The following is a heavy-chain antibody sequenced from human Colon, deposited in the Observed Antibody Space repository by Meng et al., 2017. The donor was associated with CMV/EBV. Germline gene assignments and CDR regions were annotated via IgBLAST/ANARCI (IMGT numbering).Heavy chain of an antibody. CDR1: GFAFSNYP. J-gene: IGHJ4*02. V-gene: IGHV3-23*01. D-gene: IGHD5-24*01. CDR2: ISSSRHRT. CDR3: AKEEGRDGYNFDS. Sequence: AAAGFAFSNYPMSWVRQAPGKGLEWVSSISSSRHRTFYAASVKGRFTISRDNSKNTLFLQMSSLRVEDTAVYFCAKEEGRDGYNFDSWGPGTLVTVSS.